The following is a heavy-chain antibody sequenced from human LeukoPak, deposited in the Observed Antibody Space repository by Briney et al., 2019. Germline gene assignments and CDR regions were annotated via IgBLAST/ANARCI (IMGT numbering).Heavy chain of an antibody. V-gene: IGHV4-34*01. CDR3: ARITDGRDGYNYYYGMDV. CDR1: GGSFSGYY. J-gene: IGHJ6*02. Sequence: PSETLSLTCAVYGGSFSGYYWSWIRQPPGKGLEWIGEINHSGSTNYNPSLKSRVTISVDTSKNQFSLKLSSVTAADTAVYYCARITDGRDGYNYYYGMDVWGQGTTVTVSS. CDR2: INHSGST. D-gene: IGHD5-24*01.